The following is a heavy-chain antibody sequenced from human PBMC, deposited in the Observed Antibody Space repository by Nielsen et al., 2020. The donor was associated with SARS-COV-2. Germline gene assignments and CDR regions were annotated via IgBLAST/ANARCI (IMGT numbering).Heavy chain of an antibody. J-gene: IGHJ4*02. Sequence: GGSLRLSCAASGFIFGSYTMTYFRQAPGKGLEWVSSISSTSSYIYYADSVKGRFTISRDNAESSLYLQMNSLRAEDTAVYYCAREGRDLPLDYWGQGVLVTVSS. CDR1: GFIFGSYT. V-gene: IGHV3-21*01. CDR3: AREGRDLPLDY. CDR2: ISSTSSYI. D-gene: IGHD5-24*01.